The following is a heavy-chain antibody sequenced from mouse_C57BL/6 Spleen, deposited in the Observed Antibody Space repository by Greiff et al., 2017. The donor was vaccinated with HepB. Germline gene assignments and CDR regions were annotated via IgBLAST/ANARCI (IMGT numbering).Heavy chain of an antibody. D-gene: IGHD4-1*01. CDR3: VSWEGSAWFAY. Sequence: QVQLQQSGPELVKPGASVKISCKASGYAFSSSWMNWVKQRPGKGLEWIGRIYPGDGDTNYNGKFKGKATLTADKSSSTAYMQLSSLTSEDSAVYFCVSWEGSAWFAYWGQGTLVTVSA. CDR2: IYPGDGDT. V-gene: IGHV1-82*01. CDR1: GYAFSSSW. J-gene: IGHJ3*01.